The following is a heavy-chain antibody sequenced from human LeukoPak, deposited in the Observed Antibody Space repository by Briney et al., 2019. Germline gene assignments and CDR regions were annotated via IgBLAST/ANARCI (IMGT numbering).Heavy chain of an antibody. CDR1: GFTFTRYP. CDR3: ARDAQIAAADYHFDY. D-gene: IGHD6-25*01. CDR2: LSNDGRDK. V-gene: IGHV3-30*04. Sequence: GRSLRLSCAASGFTFTRYPMHWVRQTPGKGLEWVTVLSNDGRDKHYADSVKGRFTVSRDNSKNTLYLQMNSLRVEDTAVYYCARDAQIAAADYHFDYWGQGAVVTVPS. J-gene: IGHJ4*02.